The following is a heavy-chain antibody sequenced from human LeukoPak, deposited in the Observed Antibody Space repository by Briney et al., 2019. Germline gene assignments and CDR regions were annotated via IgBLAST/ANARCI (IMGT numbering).Heavy chain of an antibody. J-gene: IGHJ4*02. D-gene: IGHD6-13*01. Sequence: GASVKVSCKASGYTFTSYDINWVRQATGQGLEWMGWMNPNGGNTGYAQKFQGRVTITRNTSISTAYMELSSLRSEDTAVYYCARIGAAAGTLFDYWGQGTLVTVSS. CDR3: ARIGAAAGTLFDY. CDR1: GYTFTSYD. CDR2: MNPNGGNT. V-gene: IGHV1-8*03.